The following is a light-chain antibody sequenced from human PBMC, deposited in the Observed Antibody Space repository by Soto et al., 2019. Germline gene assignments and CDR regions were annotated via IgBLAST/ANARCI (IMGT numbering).Light chain of an antibody. Sequence: QSALTQPASVSGSPGQPIAISCTGTSSDVGGYNYVSWYQQHPGKTPNLMIYDVSNRPSGVSNRFSGSKSGNTASLTISGLQAEDEADYYCCSYTSSSTWVFGGWTKLTVL. CDR2: DVS. CDR3: CSYTSSSTWV. CDR1: SSDVGGYNY. J-gene: IGLJ3*02. V-gene: IGLV2-14*01.